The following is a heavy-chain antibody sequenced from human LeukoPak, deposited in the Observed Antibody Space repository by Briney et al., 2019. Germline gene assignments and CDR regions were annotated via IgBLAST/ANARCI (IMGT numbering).Heavy chain of an antibody. CDR2: IIPILGIA. CDR3: AECSSTSCYTGGGFDY. J-gene: IGHJ4*02. CDR1: GGTFSSYT. V-gene: IGHV1-69*02. Sequence: SVKVSCKASGGTFSSYTISWVRQAPGQGLEWMGRIIPILGIANYAQKFQGRVTITADKSTSTAYMELSSLRSEDTAVDYCAECSSTSCYTGGGFDYWGQGTLVTVSS. D-gene: IGHD2-2*02.